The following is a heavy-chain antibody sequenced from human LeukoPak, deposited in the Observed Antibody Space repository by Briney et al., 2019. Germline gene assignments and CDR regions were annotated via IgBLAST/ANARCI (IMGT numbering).Heavy chain of an antibody. CDR1: GGSFSGYY. CDR3: ARLRTGYSYGYVDY. CDR2: IYHSGST. J-gene: IGHJ4*02. D-gene: IGHD5-18*01. V-gene: IGHV4-38-2*01. Sequence: PSETLSLTCAVYGGSFSGYYWGWLRQPPGKGLEWIGSIYHSGSTYYNPSLKSRVTISVDTSKNQFSLKVRSVTAADTAVYYCARLRTGYSYGYVDYGGQGTLVTVSS.